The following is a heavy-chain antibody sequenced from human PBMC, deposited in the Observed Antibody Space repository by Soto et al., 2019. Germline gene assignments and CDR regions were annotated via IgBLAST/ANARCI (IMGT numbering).Heavy chain of an antibody. CDR3: ARGPSVGAFFDF. CDR1: GGSFNVYY. J-gene: IGHJ4*02. D-gene: IGHD1-26*01. CDR2: INPSGST. Sequence: QVQLQQWGAGLLKPSETLALTCAVYGGSFNVYYWTWMRQPPGKGLEWIGEINPSGSTNYNPSLKSRVTISIDTSKIQFSLTLSSVTAADTAIYYCARGPSVGAFFDFWGQGSQVTVSP. V-gene: IGHV4-34*01.